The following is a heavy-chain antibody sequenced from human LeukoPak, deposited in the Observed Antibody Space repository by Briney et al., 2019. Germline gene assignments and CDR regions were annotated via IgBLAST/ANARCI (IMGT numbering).Heavy chain of an antibody. J-gene: IGHJ6*03. CDR2: ISGSGGST. CDR3: AKDPGGRYYYYMDV. D-gene: IGHD4-23*01. CDR1: GFTFSSYA. V-gene: IGHV3-23*01. Sequence: GGSLRLSCAASGFTFSSYAMSWVRQAPGKGLGWVSAISGSGGSTYYADSVKGRFTISRDNSKNTLYLQMNSLRAEDTAVYYCAKDPGGRYYYYMDVWGKGTTVTVSS.